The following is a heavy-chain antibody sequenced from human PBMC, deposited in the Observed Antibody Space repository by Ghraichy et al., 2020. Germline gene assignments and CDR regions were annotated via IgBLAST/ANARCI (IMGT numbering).Heavy chain of an antibody. CDR3: ARDLEQLGTQPYYYYYGMDV. CDR2: INPNSGGT. V-gene: IGHV1-2*02. J-gene: IGHJ6*02. D-gene: IGHD6-6*01. Sequence: ASVKVSCKASGYTFTGYYMHWVRQAPGQGLEWMGWINPNSGGTNYAQKFQGRVTMTRDTSISTAYMELSRLRSDDTAVYYCARDLEQLGTQPYYYYYGMDVWGQGTTVTVSS. CDR1: GYTFTGYY.